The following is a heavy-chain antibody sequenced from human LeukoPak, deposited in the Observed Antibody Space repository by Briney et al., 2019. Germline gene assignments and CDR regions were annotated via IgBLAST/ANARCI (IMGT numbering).Heavy chain of an antibody. CDR2: INPNSGGT. J-gene: IGHJ4*02. CDR1: GYTFTGYY. CDR3: ARNSVRFLEWLFTD. D-gene: IGHD3-3*01. V-gene: IGHV1-2*02. Sequence: GASVKVSCKASGYTFTGYYMHWVRQAPGQGPEWMGWINPNSGGTNYAQKFQGRVTMTRDTSISTAYMELSRLRSDDTAVYYCARNSVRFLEWLFTDWGQGTLVTVSS.